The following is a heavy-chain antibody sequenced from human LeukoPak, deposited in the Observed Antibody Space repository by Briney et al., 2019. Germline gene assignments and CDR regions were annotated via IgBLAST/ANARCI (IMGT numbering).Heavy chain of an antibody. CDR3: AKGGRYFDWLEYFDY. Sequence: GGSLRLSCATSGFTFSDYAMSWVRQAPGKGLEWVSTISGGGYTYYADSVKGRFTISRDNSKNTLYLQMNSLRAEDTAVYYCAKGGRYFDWLEYFDYWGQGTLVTVSS. CDR1: GFTFSDYA. D-gene: IGHD3-9*01. CDR2: ISGGGYT. V-gene: IGHV3-23*01. J-gene: IGHJ4*02.